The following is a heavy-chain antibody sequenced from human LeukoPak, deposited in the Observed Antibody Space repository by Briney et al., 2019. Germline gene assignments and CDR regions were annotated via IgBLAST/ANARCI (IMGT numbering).Heavy chain of an antibody. V-gene: IGHV4-34*01. CDR2: INHSGST. Sequence: SETLSLTCAVYGGSFSGYYWSWIRHPPGKGLEWIGEINHSGSTNYNPSLKSRVSISVDTSKNQFSLKLSSVTAADTAVYYCARVGLSSSWPKEFDYWGQGTLVTVSS. CDR1: GGSFSGYY. CDR3: ARVGLSSSWPKEFDY. J-gene: IGHJ4*02. D-gene: IGHD6-13*01.